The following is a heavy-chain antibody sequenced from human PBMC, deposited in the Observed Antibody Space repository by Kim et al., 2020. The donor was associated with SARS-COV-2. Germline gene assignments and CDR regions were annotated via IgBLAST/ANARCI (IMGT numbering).Heavy chain of an antibody. D-gene: IGHD1-1*01. J-gene: IGHJ5*02. V-gene: IGHV3-23*01. CDR2: ISARGNAM. CDR3: AKSTGTSRSERLRSFDA. CDR1: GFTFGDFL. Sequence: GGSLRLSCAASGFTFGDFLMAWVRQGPGKGLEWVSVISARGNAMHYIDSVQGRFTVSRDNSKNTLFLQMNSLRTEDTALYYCAKSTGTSRSERLRSFDAWGQGTLVTVSS.